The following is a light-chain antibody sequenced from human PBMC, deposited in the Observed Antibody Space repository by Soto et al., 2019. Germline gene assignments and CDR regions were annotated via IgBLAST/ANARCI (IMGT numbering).Light chain of an antibody. CDR2: DVS. Sequence: QSALTQPASVSGSPGQSIAISCTGTSSDIGGYNYVSWYLQRPGKAPKLIIYDVSNRPSGISTRFSGSKSGNTASLTISGLQAEDEADYHCSSYTTSTTYVFGTATKLTVL. CDR3: SSYTTSTTYV. J-gene: IGLJ1*01. V-gene: IGLV2-14*03. CDR1: SSDIGGYNY.